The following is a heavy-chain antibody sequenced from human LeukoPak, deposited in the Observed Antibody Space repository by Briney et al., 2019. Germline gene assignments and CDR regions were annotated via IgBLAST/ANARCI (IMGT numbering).Heavy chain of an antibody. Sequence: TGGSLRLSCAASGFTFSSYAMNWVRQAPGKGLEWVSAISGSGGSTYYADSVKGRFTISRDNSKNTLYLQMNSLRAEDTAVYYCAKPADRGTTDPYFDYWGQGTLVTVSS. J-gene: IGHJ4*02. D-gene: IGHD2/OR15-2a*01. CDR2: ISGSGGST. V-gene: IGHV3-23*01. CDR3: AKPADRGTTDPYFDY. CDR1: GFTFSSYA.